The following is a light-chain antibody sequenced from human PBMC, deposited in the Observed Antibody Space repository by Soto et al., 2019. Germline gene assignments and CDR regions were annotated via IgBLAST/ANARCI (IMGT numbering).Light chain of an antibody. V-gene: IGKV3D-7*01. Sequence: EIVMTQSPATLSLSPGERATLSCRASQSVGSNYLSWYQQKPGQAPRLLIYGASTRATGIPARFIGSGSGTNFPLTISSLQPEDFAVYYCQQDLNLPITFGQGTRLEIK. CDR1: QSVGSNY. CDR2: GAS. J-gene: IGKJ5*01. CDR3: QQDLNLPIT.